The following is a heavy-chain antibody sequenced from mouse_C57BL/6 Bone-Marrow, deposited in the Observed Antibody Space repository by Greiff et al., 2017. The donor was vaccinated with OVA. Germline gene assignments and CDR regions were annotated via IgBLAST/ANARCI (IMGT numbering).Heavy chain of an antibody. V-gene: IGHV5-17*01. CDR3: ARDTTDFDY. D-gene: IGHD1-1*01. Sequence: EVKVVESGGGLVKPGGSLKLSCAASGFTFSDYGMHWVRQAPEQGLEWVAYISSGSSTIYYADTVKGRFTISRDNAKNTLFLQMTSLRSEDTAMYYCARDTTDFDYWGQGTTLTVSS. CDR2: ISSGSSTI. CDR1: GFTFSDYG. J-gene: IGHJ2*01.